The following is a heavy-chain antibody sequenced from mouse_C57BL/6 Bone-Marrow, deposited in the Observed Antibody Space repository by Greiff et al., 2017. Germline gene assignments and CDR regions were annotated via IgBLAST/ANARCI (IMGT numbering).Heavy chain of an antibody. Sequence: EVQLVESGGGLVKPGGSLKLSCAASGFTFSDYGMHWVRQAPEKGLEWVAYISSGSSTIYYADTVKGRFTIPRDNAKNTLFLQMTRLRSEDTAMYYCARMNYGGDFDYWGQGTTLTVSS. D-gene: IGHD1-2*01. CDR1: GFTFSDYG. CDR2: ISSGSSTI. CDR3: ARMNYGGDFDY. J-gene: IGHJ2*01. V-gene: IGHV5-17*01.